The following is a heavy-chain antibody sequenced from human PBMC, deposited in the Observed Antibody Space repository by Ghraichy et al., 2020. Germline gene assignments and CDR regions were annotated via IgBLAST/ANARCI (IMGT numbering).Heavy chain of an antibody. Sequence: SQTLSLTCAISGDSVSSNSAAWNWIRQSPSRGLEWLGKTYYRSKKWYGDYALSVKSRITINPDTSNNQFSLHLNSVTPEDTAVYYCARDGSSVTAFDIWGQGTLVTVSP. CDR3: ARDGSSVTAFDI. CDR1: GDSVSSNSAA. D-gene: IGHD2-21*02. CDR2: TYYRSKKWYG. V-gene: IGHV6-1*01. J-gene: IGHJ4*02.